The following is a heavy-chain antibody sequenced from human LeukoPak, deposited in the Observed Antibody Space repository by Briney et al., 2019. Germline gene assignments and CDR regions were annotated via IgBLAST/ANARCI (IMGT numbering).Heavy chain of an antibody. V-gene: IGHV1-46*01. Sequence: ASVKVSCKASGYTFTSYYMHWVRQAPGQGLEWMGIINPSGGSTSYAQKFQGRVTMTSEMSTSTVYMELSSLRSEDTAVYYCALGVAAASNWFDPWGQGTLVTVSS. CDR3: ALGVAAASNWFDP. CDR1: GYTFTSYY. CDR2: INPSGGST. D-gene: IGHD6-13*01. J-gene: IGHJ5*02.